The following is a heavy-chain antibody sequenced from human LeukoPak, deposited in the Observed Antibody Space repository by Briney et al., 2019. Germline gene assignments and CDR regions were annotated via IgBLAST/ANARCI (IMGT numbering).Heavy chain of an antibody. J-gene: IGHJ4*02. D-gene: IGHD6-19*01. CDR3: TTGLYSSGWYETLYYFDY. V-gene: IGHV1-24*01. CDR1: GYTLTELS. Sequence: ASVKVSCKVSGYTLTELSMHWVRQAPGKGLEWMGGFDPEDGETIYAQKFQGRVTMTEDTSTDTAYMELSSLRSEDTAVYYCTTGLYSSGWYETLYYFDYWGQGTLVTVSS. CDR2: FDPEDGET.